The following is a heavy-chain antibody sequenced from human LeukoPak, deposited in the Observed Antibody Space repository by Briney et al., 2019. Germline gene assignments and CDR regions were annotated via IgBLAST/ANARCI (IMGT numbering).Heavy chain of an antibody. Sequence: GGSLRLSCAASGFTFSSYAMSWVRQAPGKGLEWVSAISGSGGSTYYADSVKGRFTISRDNSKNTLYLQMNSLRAEDTAVYYCAKDLRYDYVWGSYPIFDYWGQGTLVTVSS. J-gene: IGHJ4*02. CDR2: ISGSGGST. CDR1: GFTFSSYA. D-gene: IGHD3-16*02. CDR3: AKDLRYDYVWGSYPIFDY. V-gene: IGHV3-23*01.